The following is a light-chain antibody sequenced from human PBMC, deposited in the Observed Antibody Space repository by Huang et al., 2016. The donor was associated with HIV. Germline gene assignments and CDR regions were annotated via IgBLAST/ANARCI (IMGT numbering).Light chain of an antibody. V-gene: IGKV2D-29*01. Sequence: DIVMTQTPLSLSVTPGQPASISCKSSQSLLHSDGKTYLYWYLQNPGQPPQLLIYEVSNRFSGVPDRFSGRGSGTYFTVKISLVDAEDVGVYYCMHSTQHPYTFGQGTKLEIK. CDR3: MHSTQHPYT. CDR2: EVS. CDR1: QSLLHSDGKTY. J-gene: IGKJ2*01.